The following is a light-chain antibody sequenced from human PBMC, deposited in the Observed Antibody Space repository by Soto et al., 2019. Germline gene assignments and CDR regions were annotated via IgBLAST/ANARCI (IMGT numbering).Light chain of an antibody. CDR3: QQYCWSPHT. J-gene: IGKJ4*01. CDR2: GSS. V-gene: IGKV3-20*01. CDR1: QRVASVF. Sequence: IVLTQPPGTLSLSPGDGDTLSCRASQRVASVFLAWYQQQPGQTPRLLIYGSSASAPGIAGRFSGGWYGTDFSLPISRLVPEDFAVYCSQQYCWSPHTFGGGTKVYIK.